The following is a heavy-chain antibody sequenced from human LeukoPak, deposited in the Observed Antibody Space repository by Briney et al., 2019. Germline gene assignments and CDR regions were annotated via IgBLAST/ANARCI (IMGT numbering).Heavy chain of an antibody. D-gene: IGHD2-15*01. J-gene: IGHJ4*02. Sequence: GESLKISCQGSGYTFTTYWIGWVRQMPGKGLAWMGIIYPGDSDTRYSPSFQGQVTISADKSISTAYLQWSSLKASDTAMYYCARRYCSSGSCFDYWGQGTLVTVSS. CDR3: ARRYCSSGSCFDY. CDR2: IYPGDSDT. CDR1: GYTFTTYW. V-gene: IGHV5-51*01.